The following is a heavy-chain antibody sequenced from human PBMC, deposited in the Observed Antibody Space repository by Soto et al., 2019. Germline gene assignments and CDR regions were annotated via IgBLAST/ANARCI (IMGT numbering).Heavy chain of an antibody. D-gene: IGHD6-13*01. CDR2: IYYSGST. V-gene: IGHV4-59*01. Sequence: QVQLQESGPGLVKPSETLSLTCTVSGGSISSYYWSWIRQPPGKGLEWIGYIYYSGSTNYNPSLKSRVTMSVVTSKNQFSLKLSSVTAADTAVYYCARAPAPLYSRSWYYFDYWGQGTLVTVSS. J-gene: IGHJ4*02. CDR3: ARAPAPLYSRSWYYFDY. CDR1: GGSISSYY.